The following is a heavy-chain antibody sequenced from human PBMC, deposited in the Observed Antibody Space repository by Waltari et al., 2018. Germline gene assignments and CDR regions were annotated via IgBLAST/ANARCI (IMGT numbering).Heavy chain of an antibody. CDR3: ARESSWYRGGDTFEYSYFDY. CDR2: ISSNGGST. V-gene: IGHV3-64*07. CDR1: GFTFSSYA. J-gene: IGHJ4*02. D-gene: IGHD6-13*01. Sequence: EVQLVESGGGLVQPGGSLRLSCAASGFTFSSYAMHWVRQAPGKGLEYVSAISSNGGSTYYADSVKGRFTISRDNSKNTLYLQMGSLRAEDMAVYYCARESSWYRGGDTFEYSYFDYWGQGTLVTVSS.